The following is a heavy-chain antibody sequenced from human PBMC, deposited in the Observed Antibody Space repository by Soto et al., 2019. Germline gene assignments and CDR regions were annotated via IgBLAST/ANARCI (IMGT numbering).Heavy chain of an antibody. V-gene: IGHV1-8*01. Sequence: QVQLVQSGAEVKKPGASVKVSCKASGYTFTSYDINWVRQTSGQGLEWMGWMNPNSGNTGYAQKFQGRVTMTRNTSISTAYMELSSLRSEDTAVYYCAREWSYSSTFDYWGQGTLVTFSS. CDR3: AREWSYSSTFDY. J-gene: IGHJ4*02. D-gene: IGHD4-4*01. CDR2: MNPNSGNT. CDR1: GYTFTSYD.